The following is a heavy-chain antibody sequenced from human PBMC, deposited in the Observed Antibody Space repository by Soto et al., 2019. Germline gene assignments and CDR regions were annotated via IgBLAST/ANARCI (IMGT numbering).Heavy chain of an antibody. V-gene: IGHV4-59*01. J-gene: IGHJ4*02. CDR1: GGSISSYY. CDR3: ARDHSGYDGVFVY. Sequence: SETLSLTCTVSGGSISSYYWSWIRQPPGKGLEWIGYIYYSGSTNYNPSLKSRFTISVDTSKNQFSLKLSSVTAADTAVYYCARDHSGYDGVFVYWGQGTLVTVSS. D-gene: IGHD5-12*01. CDR2: IYYSGST.